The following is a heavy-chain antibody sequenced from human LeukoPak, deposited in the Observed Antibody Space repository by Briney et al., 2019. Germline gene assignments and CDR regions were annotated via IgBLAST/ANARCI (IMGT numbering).Heavy chain of an antibody. V-gene: IGHV4-39*07. CDR1: GGSISSSSYY. D-gene: IGHD1-26*01. CDR2: IYYSGST. Sequence: PSETLSLTCTVSGGSISSSSYYWGWIRQPPGKGPEWIGSIYYSGSTNYNPSLKSRVTISVDTSKNQFSLKLSSVTAADTAVYYCVREGREWELLQGLFPSNLASPKWSTYNWFDPWGQGTLVTVSS. CDR3: VREGREWELLQGLFPSNLASPKWSTYNWFDP. J-gene: IGHJ5*02.